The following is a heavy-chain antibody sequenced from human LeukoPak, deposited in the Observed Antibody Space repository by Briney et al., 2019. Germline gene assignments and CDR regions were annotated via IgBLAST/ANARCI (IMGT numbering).Heavy chain of an antibody. CDR3: ARHPVWFGEFGGY. CDR2: ISGSGGST. V-gene: IGHV3-23*01. J-gene: IGHJ4*02. CDR1: GFTFSSYA. Sequence: GGSLRLSCAASGFTFSSYAMSWVRQAPGKGLEWVSAISGSGGSTYYADSVKGRFTISRDNSKNTLYLQMNSLRAEDTAVYYCARHPVWFGEFGGYWGQGTLVTVSS. D-gene: IGHD3-10*01.